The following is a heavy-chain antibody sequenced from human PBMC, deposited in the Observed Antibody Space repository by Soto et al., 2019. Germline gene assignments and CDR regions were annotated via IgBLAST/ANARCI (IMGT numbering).Heavy chain of an antibody. V-gene: IGHV1-69*13. D-gene: IGHD3-22*01. CDR2: ITPIFGTA. Sequence: SVKVSCKAYGGIFSRYAISWVRQAAGQGLEWMGGITPIFGTANYAQKFQGRVAITADESTRTSYMELRSLRSVDTAVYYCARGWGYDTSDYSYAYWGQGTLVTVSS. CDR3: ARGWGYDTSDYSYAY. CDR1: GGIFSRYA. J-gene: IGHJ4*02.